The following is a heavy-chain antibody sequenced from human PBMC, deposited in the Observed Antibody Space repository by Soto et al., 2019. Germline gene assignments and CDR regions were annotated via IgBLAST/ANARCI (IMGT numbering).Heavy chain of an antibody. CDR3: AKSPLGYCSGGSCYPPHYFDY. Sequence: GGSLRLSCAASGFTFSNYAISWVRQAPGKGLEWVSGVGGSGDSTYYADSVKGRFTISRDNSKDTLYLQMSSLRAEDTAVYYCAKSPLGYCSGGSCYPPHYFDYWGQGTLVTGSS. CDR1: GFTFSNYA. D-gene: IGHD2-15*01. CDR2: VGGSGDST. J-gene: IGHJ4*02. V-gene: IGHV3-23*01.